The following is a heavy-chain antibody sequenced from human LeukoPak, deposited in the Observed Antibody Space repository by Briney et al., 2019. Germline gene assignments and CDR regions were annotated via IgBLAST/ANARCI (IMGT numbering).Heavy chain of an antibody. CDR2: ISPNTGVT. V-gene: IGHV1-2*02. Sequence: ASVKVSCKASGYNFIGHYIHWVRQAPGQGLQWIGWISPNTGVTKYAQKFQGRVTMTRDTSISTAYMELSRLGSDDTAIYYCATIETGVINIWGQGTMVIVSS. CDR1: GYNFIGHY. D-gene: IGHD1-26*01. J-gene: IGHJ3*02. CDR3: ATIETGVINI.